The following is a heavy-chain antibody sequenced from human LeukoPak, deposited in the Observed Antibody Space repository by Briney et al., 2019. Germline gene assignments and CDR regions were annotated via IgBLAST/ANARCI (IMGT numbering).Heavy chain of an antibody. D-gene: IGHD2-8*01. CDR1: GFTFSSYA. CDR2: ISYDGSNK. J-gene: IGHJ6*02. V-gene: IGHV3-30-3*01. Sequence: PGGSLRLSCAASGFTFSSYAMHWVRQAPGKGLEWVAVISYDGSNKYCADSVKGRFTIPRDNSKNTLYLQMNSLRAEDTAVYYCARVGLPEDIVLMVYAIYYYYGMDVWGQGTTVTVSS. CDR3: ARVGLPEDIVLMVYAIYYYYGMDV.